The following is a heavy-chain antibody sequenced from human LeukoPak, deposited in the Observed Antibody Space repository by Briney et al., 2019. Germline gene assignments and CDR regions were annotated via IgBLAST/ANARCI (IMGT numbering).Heavy chain of an antibody. Sequence: GSLRLSCAASGFTFSSYTINWVRQAPGKGLEWIGEINHSGSTNYNPSLKSRVTISVDTSKNQFSLKLSSVTAADTAVYYCASRYYYGSGSYYPPDYWGQGTLVTVSS. CDR2: INHSGST. V-gene: IGHV4-34*01. CDR3: ASRYYYGSGSYYPPDY. D-gene: IGHD3-10*01. CDR1: GFTFSSYT. J-gene: IGHJ4*02.